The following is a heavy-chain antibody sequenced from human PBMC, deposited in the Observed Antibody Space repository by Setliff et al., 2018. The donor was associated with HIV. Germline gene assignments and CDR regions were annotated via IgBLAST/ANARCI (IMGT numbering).Heavy chain of an antibody. D-gene: IGHD3-10*01. V-gene: IGHV1-2*02. CDR2: INPSGDA. CDR1: GYTFTSYY. Sequence: GASVKVSCKASGYTFTSYYIHWVRQAPGQGLEWMGRINPSGDAIYAQNFQGRVTMTRDTSINAAYMELRGLRSDDTAVYYCARNFGLSPSGKYYYYYGMDIWGQGTTVTVSS. CDR3: ARNFGLSPSGKYYYYYGMDI. J-gene: IGHJ6*02.